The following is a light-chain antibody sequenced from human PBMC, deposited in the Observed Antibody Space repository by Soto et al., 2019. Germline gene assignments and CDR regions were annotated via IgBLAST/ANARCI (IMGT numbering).Light chain of an antibody. CDR1: ISDVSGYNF. Sequence: QSALTQPASVSGSPGQSITISCTGTISDVSGYNFVSWYQQYPGEAPKLMIYDVSNRPSGVSNRFSGSKSGNTASLTISGLQAEDEADYYCSSYTSSNTYVFGTGTKVTAL. J-gene: IGLJ1*01. CDR2: DVS. CDR3: SSYTSSNTYV. V-gene: IGLV2-14*03.